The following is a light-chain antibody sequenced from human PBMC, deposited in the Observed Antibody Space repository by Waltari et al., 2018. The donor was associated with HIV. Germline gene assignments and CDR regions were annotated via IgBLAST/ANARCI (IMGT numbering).Light chain of an antibody. V-gene: IGLV3-21*04. Sequence: SYVVTQPPSVSVAPGKTARISCGGNNIGSYSVHWYQQKPGQAPVRVIYDDNDRPSGIPERFSGSNSGNTATLTISRVEAGDEADYYCQVWDSSSDHWVFGGGTKLTVL. CDR3: QVWDSSSDHWV. CDR2: DDN. CDR1: NIGSYS. J-gene: IGLJ3*02.